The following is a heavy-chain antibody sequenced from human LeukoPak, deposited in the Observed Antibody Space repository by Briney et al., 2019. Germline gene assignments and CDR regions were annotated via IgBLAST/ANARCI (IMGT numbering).Heavy chain of an antibody. CDR3: ARGRRQYYYDSSGYWFDP. CDR2: INHSGST. CDR1: GGSFSGYY. D-gene: IGHD3-22*01. J-gene: IGHJ5*02. Sequence: KPSETLSLTCAVYGGSFSGYYWSWIRQPPGKGLEWIGEINHSGSTNYNPSLKSRVTISVDTSKNQFSLKLSSVTAADTAVYYCARGRRQYYYDSSGYWFDPWGQGTLVTVSS. V-gene: IGHV4-34*01.